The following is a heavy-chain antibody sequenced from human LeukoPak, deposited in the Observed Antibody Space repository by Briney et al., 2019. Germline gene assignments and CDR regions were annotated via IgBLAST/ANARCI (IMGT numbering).Heavy chain of an antibody. Sequence: PGGSLRLSCAASGFTFSSYAMSWVRQAPGKGLEWVSAISGSGGSTYYADSVKDRFTISRDNSKNTLYLQMNSLRAEDTAVYYCAKVSGSGWYRRYYFDYWGQGTLVTVSS. CDR3: AKVSGSGWYRRYYFDY. D-gene: IGHD6-19*01. CDR2: ISGSGGST. J-gene: IGHJ4*02. V-gene: IGHV3-23*01. CDR1: GFTFSSYA.